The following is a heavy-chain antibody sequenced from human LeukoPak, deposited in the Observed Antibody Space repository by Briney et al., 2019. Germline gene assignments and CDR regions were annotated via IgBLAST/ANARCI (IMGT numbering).Heavy chain of an antibody. J-gene: IGHJ3*02. CDR3: ARVDVKAFDI. D-gene: IGHD5-24*01. CDR1: GYTFTSYD. CDR2: IIPILGIA. V-gene: IGHV1-69*10. Sequence: SVKVSCKASGYTFTSYDINWVRQATGQGLEWMGWIIPILGIANYAQKFQGRVTITADKSTSTAYMELSSLRSEDTAVYYCARVDVKAFDIWGQGTMVTVSS.